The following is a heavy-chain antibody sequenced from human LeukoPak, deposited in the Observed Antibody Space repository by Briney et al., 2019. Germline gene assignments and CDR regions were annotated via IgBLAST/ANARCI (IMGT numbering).Heavy chain of an antibody. Sequence: SQTLSLTCTVSGDSISSGGYYWSWIRQHPGKGLEWIGYIYYSGSTFYNPSLKSRVTISVDTSKNQFSLRLSSVTAADTAVYYCAREVPIVRGLRWDYWGQGTLVTVSS. J-gene: IGHJ4*02. CDR1: GDSISSGGYY. D-gene: IGHD3-10*01. CDR2: IYYSGST. V-gene: IGHV4-31*03. CDR3: AREVPIVRGLRWDY.